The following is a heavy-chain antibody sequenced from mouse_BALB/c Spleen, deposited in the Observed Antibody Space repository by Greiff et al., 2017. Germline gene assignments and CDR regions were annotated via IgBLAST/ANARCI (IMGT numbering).Heavy chain of an antibody. V-gene: IGHV5-4*02. CDR2: ISDGGSYT. CDR3: ARHEDYEGFAY. CDR1: GFTFSDYY. J-gene: IGHJ3*01. Sequence: EVMLVESGGGLVKPGGSLKLSCAASGFTFSDYYMYWVRQTPEKRLEWVATISDGGSYTYYPDSVKGRFTISRDNAKNNLYLQMSSLKSEDTAMYYCARHEDYEGFAYWGQGTLVTVSA. D-gene: IGHD2-4*01.